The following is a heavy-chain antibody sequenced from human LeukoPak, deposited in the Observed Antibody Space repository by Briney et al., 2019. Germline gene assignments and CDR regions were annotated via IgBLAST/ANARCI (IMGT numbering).Heavy chain of an antibody. Sequence: GESLKISCKGSGYSFTNYWIGWVRQMPGKGLEWMAIIYPGDSDTRYSPSFQGQVTISADKSISTAYLQSSSLKASDTAMYYCASGTTVVTLFYWGQGTLVTVSS. CDR2: IYPGDSDT. CDR3: ASGTTVVTLFY. V-gene: IGHV5-51*01. J-gene: IGHJ4*02. CDR1: GYSFTNYW. D-gene: IGHD4-23*01.